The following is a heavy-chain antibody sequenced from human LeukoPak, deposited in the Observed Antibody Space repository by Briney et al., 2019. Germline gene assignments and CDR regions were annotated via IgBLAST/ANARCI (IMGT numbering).Heavy chain of an antibody. CDR3: TRRRAVTTSFYYYGMDV. CDR1: GFTFSGSA. Sequence: PGGSLKLSCAASGFTFSGSAMHWVRQASGKGLEWVGRIRSKANSYATAYAASVKGRFTISRDDSKNTAYLQMNGLKTEDTAVYYCTRRRAVTTSFYYYGMDVWGKGTTVTVSS. V-gene: IGHV3-73*01. CDR2: IRSKANSYAT. J-gene: IGHJ6*04. D-gene: IGHD4-17*01.